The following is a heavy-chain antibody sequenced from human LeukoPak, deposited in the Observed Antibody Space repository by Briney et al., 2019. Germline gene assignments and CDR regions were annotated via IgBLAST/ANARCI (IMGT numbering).Heavy chain of an antibody. D-gene: IGHD2-2*01. CDR2: IIPIFGTA. Sequence: SVKVSCKASGGTFSSYAISWVRQAPGQGLEWMGGIIPIFGTANYAQKFQGRVTITADKSTSTAYMELSSLRSEDTAVYYCARGSFQGYCSSTSCYLLDYWGQGTLVTVSS. J-gene: IGHJ4*02. V-gene: IGHV1-69*06. CDR1: GGTFSSYA. CDR3: ARGSFQGYCSSTSCYLLDY.